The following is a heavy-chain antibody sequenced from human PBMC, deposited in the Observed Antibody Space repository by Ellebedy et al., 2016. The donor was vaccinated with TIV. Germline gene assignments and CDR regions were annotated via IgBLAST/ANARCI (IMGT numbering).Heavy chain of an antibody. CDR3: ASGGAAPTRNFFQY. D-gene: IGHD2-15*01. Sequence: GGSLRLSCAASGFTFNDYYMSWIRQAPGKGLEWVSSISNGSRYTNYADSVKGRFTISRHNDKNSLYLQMNSLRVEDTAVYYFASGGAAPTRNFFQYWGQGTLVTVSS. J-gene: IGHJ1*01. CDR2: ISNGSRYT. CDR1: GFTFNDYY. V-gene: IGHV3-11*06.